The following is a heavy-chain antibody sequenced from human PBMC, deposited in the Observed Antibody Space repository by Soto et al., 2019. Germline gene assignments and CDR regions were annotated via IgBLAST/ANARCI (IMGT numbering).Heavy chain of an antibody. CDR2: IIPIFGTA. V-gene: IGHV1-69*01. D-gene: IGHD5-12*01. CDR3: ARDGRLYSGYDGGSWFDP. J-gene: IGHJ5*02. CDR1: GGTFSSYA. Sequence: QVQLVQSGAEVKKPGSSVKVSCKASGGTFSSYAISWVRQAPGQGLEWMGGIIPIFGTANYAQKFQGRVTITADECTSTAYMELSSLRSEDTAVYYCARDGRLYSGYDGGSWFDPWGQGTLVTVSS.